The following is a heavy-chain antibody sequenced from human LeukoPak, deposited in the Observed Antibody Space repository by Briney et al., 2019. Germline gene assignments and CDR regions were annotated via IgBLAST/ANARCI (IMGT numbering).Heavy chain of an antibody. CDR3: ARDGWYYYDSSDYFSY. V-gene: IGHV4-39*02. J-gene: IGHJ4*02. CDR1: GGSISSSSYY. CDR2: IYCSGST. D-gene: IGHD3-22*01. Sequence: SETLSLTCTVSGGSISSSSYYWGWSRQPPGKGLEWIGSIYCSGSTYYNPSLKSRVTISVDTSKNQFSLKLSSVTAADTAVYYCARDGWYYYDSSDYFSYWGQGTLVTVSS.